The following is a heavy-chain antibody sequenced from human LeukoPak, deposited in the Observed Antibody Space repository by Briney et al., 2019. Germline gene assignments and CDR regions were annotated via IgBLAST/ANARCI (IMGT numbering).Heavy chain of an antibody. CDR3: AGGLRSGLIDY. D-gene: IGHD4-17*01. V-gene: IGHV3-53*01. Sequence: GGSLRLSCAASEFTVNNNYMSWVRQAPGKGLEWVSTIYSAGSTNYADSVKGRFTISRDNSKNTMYLQMNSLRAEDTAVYYCAGGLRSGLIDYWGQGTLVTVTS. J-gene: IGHJ4*02. CDR2: IYSAGST. CDR1: EFTVNNNY.